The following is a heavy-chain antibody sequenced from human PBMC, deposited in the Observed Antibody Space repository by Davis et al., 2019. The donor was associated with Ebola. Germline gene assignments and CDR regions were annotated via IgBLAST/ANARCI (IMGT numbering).Heavy chain of an antibody. D-gene: IGHD4-17*01. CDR3: ARGDYGESFDY. Sequence: SETLSLTCTVSGGSVSSGSYYWSWIRQPPGKGLEWIGYIYYSGSTNYNPSLKSRVTISVDPSKNQFSLKLSSVTAADTAVYYCARGDYGESFDYWGQGTLVTVSS. J-gene: IGHJ4*02. V-gene: IGHV4-61*01. CDR2: IYYSGST. CDR1: GGSVSSGSYY.